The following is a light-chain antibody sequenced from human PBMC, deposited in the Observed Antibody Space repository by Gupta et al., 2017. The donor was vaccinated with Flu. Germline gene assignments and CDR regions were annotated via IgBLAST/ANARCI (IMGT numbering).Light chain of an antibody. CDR2: GAS. Sequence: IVMTQSPATLSVSPGERATLTCRASQTVGSNLAWYQQKPGQAPSLLIYGASTRATGIPARFSGSGSGTEFTLTISSRQSEDFAVYYCQQYSYWPPWTFGQGTMVEIK. J-gene: IGKJ1*01. V-gene: IGKV3-15*01. CDR1: QTVGSN. CDR3: QQYSYWPPWT.